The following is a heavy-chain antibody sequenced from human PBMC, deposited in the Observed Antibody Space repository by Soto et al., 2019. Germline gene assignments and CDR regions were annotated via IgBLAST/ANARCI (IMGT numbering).Heavy chain of an antibody. D-gene: IGHD3-22*01. CDR3: ARDGTLYDSSAYYYLY. CDR2: IIPIFGTA. Sequence: ASVKVSCKASGGTFSNYGVNWVRQAPGQGLEWMGGIIPIFGTANYAQKFQGRVTITADDSTRTAYMELSSLRSEDTAVYYCARDGTLYDSSAYYYLYWGQGTLVTVSS. CDR1: GGTFSNYG. J-gene: IGHJ4*02. V-gene: IGHV1-69*13.